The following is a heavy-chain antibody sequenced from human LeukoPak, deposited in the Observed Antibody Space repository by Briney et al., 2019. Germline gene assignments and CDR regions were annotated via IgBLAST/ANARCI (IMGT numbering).Heavy chain of an antibody. CDR2: IYYSGST. CDR1: GGSFSGYY. V-gene: IGHV4-59*01. D-gene: IGHD5-24*01. Sequence: PSETLSLTCAVYGGSFSGYYWSWIRQPPGKGLEWIGYIYYSGSTNYNPSLKSRVTISVDTSKNQFSLKLSSVTAADTAVYYCARGGDGYENTDWGQGTLVTVSS. CDR3: ARGGDGYENTD. J-gene: IGHJ4*02.